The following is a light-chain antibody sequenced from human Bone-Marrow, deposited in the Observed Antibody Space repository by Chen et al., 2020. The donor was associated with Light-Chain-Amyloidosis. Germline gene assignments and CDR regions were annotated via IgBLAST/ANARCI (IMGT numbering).Light chain of an antibody. CDR2: RXX. CDR1: DLPTKY. V-gene: IGLV3-25*03. J-gene: IGLJ2*01. CDR3: QSADSXGTYEVI. Sequence: PSXSVSXGQXXRITXPGDDLPTKYXXWYXXKPGXXPVLXXHRXXERPXXXSEXXXGSXXGTTATLTISGVQAEDEADYHCQSADSXGTYEVIFGGGTKLTVL.